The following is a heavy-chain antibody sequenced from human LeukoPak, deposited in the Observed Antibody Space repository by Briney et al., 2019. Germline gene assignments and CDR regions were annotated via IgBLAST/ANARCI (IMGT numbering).Heavy chain of an antibody. J-gene: IGHJ6*03. CDR3: ASRFGERNYYYYMDV. CDR2: ISSSGSTI. Sequence: GGSVRLSCAASGFTFSSYEMNWVRQAPGKGLEWVSYISSSGSTIYYADSVKRRFTISRDNAKNSLYLQMNSLRAGDTAVYYCASRFGERNYYYYMDVWGKGTTVTVSS. D-gene: IGHD3-10*01. V-gene: IGHV3-48*03. CDR1: GFTFSSYE.